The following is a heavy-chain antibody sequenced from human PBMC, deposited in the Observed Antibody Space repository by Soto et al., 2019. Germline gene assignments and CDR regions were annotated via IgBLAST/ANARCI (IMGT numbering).Heavy chain of an antibody. CDR2: ISRDGSNK. CDR3: ARSRSGAVADSFDF. CDR1: GFTFRSYA. V-gene: IGHV3-30*04. D-gene: IGHD3-10*01. J-gene: IGHJ4*02. Sequence: QVQVVESGGGVVQPGRSLRLSCAASGFTFRSYAIHWVRQAPGKGLEWVAVISRDGSNKYYVDSVKGRFTISRDSSKDTVYLQMNSLRDEDSAMFYCARSRSGAVADSFDFWGQGTLVTISS.